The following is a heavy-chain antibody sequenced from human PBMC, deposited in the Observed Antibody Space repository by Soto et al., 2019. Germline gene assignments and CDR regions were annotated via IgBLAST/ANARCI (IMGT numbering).Heavy chain of an antibody. J-gene: IGHJ5*02. CDR2: INPNSGGT. CDR3: ARGQGSYLGDWFDP. V-gene: IGHV1-2*04. CDR1: GYTFTGYY. D-gene: IGHD1-26*01. Sequence: ASVKVSCKASGYTFTGYYMHWVRQAPGQGLEWMGWINPNSGGTNYAQKFQGWVTMTRDTSISTAYMELSRLRSDDTAVYYCARGQGSYLGDWFDPWGQGTLVTVSS.